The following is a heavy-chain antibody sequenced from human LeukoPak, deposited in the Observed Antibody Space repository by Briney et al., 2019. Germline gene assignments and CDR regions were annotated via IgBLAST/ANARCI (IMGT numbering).Heavy chain of an antibody. D-gene: IGHD3-22*01. CDR3: ARDLRLDDSSGYYYGNAFDI. CDR2: ISAGGGTT. CDR1: GFTSSSYA. Sequence: PGGSLRLSCATSGFTSSSYAMSCVRQAPGKGLEWVSVISAGGGTTYYTDSVKGRFTISRDNSKNTLYLQMNSLRAEDTAVYYCARDLRLDDSSGYYYGNAFDIWGQGTMVTVSS. J-gene: IGHJ3*02. V-gene: IGHV3-23*01.